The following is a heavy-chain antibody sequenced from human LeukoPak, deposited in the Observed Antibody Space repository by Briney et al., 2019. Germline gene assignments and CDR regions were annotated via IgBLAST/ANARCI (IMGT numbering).Heavy chain of an antibody. V-gene: IGHV4-59*01. J-gene: IGHJ4*02. D-gene: IGHD3-22*01. CDR3: ARGLGGGSGYYPPLDY. CDR2: IYYSGST. CDR1: GGSISSYY. Sequence: PSETLSLTCTVSGGSISSYYWSWIRQPPGKGLEWIGYIYYSGSTNYNPSLKSRVTISVDTSKNQFSLKLSSVTAADTAVYYCARGLGGGSGYYPPLDYWGQGTLVTVSS.